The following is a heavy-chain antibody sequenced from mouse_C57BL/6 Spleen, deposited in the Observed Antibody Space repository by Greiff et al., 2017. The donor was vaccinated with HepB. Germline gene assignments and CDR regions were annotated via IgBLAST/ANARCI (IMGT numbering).Heavy chain of an antibody. CDR3: ARRRTGNRYAMDY. V-gene: IGHV1-55*01. CDR1: GYTFTSYW. J-gene: IGHJ4*01. D-gene: IGHD2-1*01. CDR2: IYPGSGST. Sequence: QVQLQQPGAELVKPGASVKMSCKASGYTFTSYWITWVKQRPGQGLEWIGDIYPGSGSTNYNEKFKSKATLTVDTSSSTAYMQLSSLTSEDSAVYYCARRRTGNRYAMDYWGQGTSVTVSS.